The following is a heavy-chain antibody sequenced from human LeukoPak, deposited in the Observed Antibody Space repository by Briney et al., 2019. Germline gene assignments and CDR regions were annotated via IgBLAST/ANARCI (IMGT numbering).Heavy chain of an antibody. CDR1: GFMFSNYD. CDR3: AGGRGYIYGSDY. CDR2: ISADGGST. Sequence: GGSLRLSCAASGFMFSNYDMHWVRQAPGKGLEYVSHISADGGSTYYAISVKGRFTISRDNSKNTLYLQMGSLRAEDMAVYYCAGGRGYIYGSDYWGQGTLVTVSS. D-gene: IGHD5-18*01. J-gene: IGHJ4*02. V-gene: IGHV3-64*01.